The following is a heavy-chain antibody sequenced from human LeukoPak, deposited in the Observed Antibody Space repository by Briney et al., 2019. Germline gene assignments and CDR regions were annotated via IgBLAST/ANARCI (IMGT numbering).Heavy chain of an antibody. CDR2: IGIDSGKT. D-gene: IGHD1-1*01. CDR3: ARDHNYAFDN. CDR1: GFPFSEYS. J-gene: IGHJ4*02. Sequence: PGGSLRLSCTASGFPFSEYSMNWVRQAPGKGLEWISYIGIDSGKTKYADSVRGRFTISTDKAKNSLYLQMNSLRVEDTAVYYCARDHNYAFDNWGQGTLVSVAS. V-gene: IGHV3-48*01.